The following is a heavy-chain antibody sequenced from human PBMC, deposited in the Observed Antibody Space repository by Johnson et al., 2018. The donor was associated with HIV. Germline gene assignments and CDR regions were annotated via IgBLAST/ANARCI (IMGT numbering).Heavy chain of an antibody. CDR2: ISWNSGSL. D-gene: IGHD3-10*01. CDR1: GFTFDDYA. J-gene: IGHJ3*02. CDR3: AKDIKDLAGAFDI. V-gene: IGHV3-9*01. Sequence: LVESGGGLVQPGRSLRLSCAASGFTFDDYAMHWVRQAPGKGLEWVSGISWNSGSLGYADSVKGRFTISRDNAKNSLYLQMNSLRAEDTALYYCAKDIKDLAGAFDIWGQGTMVTVSS.